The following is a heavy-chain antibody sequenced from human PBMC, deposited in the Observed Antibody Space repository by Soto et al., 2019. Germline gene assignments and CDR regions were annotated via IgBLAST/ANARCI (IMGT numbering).Heavy chain of an antibody. CDR2: ISGSGGST. V-gene: IGHV3-23*01. CDR3: ARAGYSSSRRY. D-gene: IGHD6-13*01. Sequence: EVQLLESGGGLVQPGGSLRLSCAASGFTFSSYAMSWVRQAPGKGLEWVSAISGSGGSTYYADSVKGRFTISRDNSKNTLYLQVNSLRAEDTAVYYCARAGYSSSRRYWGQGTLVTVSS. CDR1: GFTFSSYA. J-gene: IGHJ4*02.